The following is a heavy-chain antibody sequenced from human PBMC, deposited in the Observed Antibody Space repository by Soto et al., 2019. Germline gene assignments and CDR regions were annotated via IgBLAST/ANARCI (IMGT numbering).Heavy chain of an antibody. CDR2: IYYSGST. V-gene: IGHV4-39*01. J-gene: IGHJ5*02. D-gene: IGHD2-2*01. CDR3: ARVGYCSSTSCYWFDP. Sequence: QLQLQESGPGLVKPSETLSLTCTVSGGSISSSSYYWGWIRQPPGKGLEWIGSIYYSGSTYYNPSLKSRVPISVDTSKNQFSLKLSSVTAADTAVYYCARVGYCSSTSCYWFDPWGQGTLVTVSS. CDR1: GGSISSSSYY.